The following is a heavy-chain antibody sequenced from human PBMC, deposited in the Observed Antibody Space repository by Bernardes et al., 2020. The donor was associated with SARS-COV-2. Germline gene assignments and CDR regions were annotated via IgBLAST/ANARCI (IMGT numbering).Heavy chain of an antibody. CDR3: AKARSLFMLYYDDAFDI. V-gene: IGHV3-30*18. Sequence: SLRLSCAASGFSFNNYAIHWVRQAPGKGLEWVADISYEGSKRNFADSVEGRFTVSRDSAKNMVYLQMNSLRSEDTAMYYCAKARSLFMLYYDDAFDIWGQGTMVIVSS. J-gene: IGHJ3*02. CDR1: GFSFNNYA. CDR2: ISYEGSKR. D-gene: IGHD2-8*01.